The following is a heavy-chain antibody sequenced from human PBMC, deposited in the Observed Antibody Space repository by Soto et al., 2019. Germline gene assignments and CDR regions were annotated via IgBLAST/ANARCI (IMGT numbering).Heavy chain of an antibody. CDR1: GGSISSYY. D-gene: IGHD6-19*01. CDR2: IYYSGST. Sequence: SETLSLTCTVSGGSISSYYWSWIRQPPGKGLEWIGYIYYSGSTNYNPSLKSGVTISLHTSKNQFSLKLSSVTAADTAVYCCARTYSSGSYGGANYFDSWGQGTLVTVSS. CDR3: ARTYSSGSYGGANYFDS. V-gene: IGHV4-59*01. J-gene: IGHJ4*02.